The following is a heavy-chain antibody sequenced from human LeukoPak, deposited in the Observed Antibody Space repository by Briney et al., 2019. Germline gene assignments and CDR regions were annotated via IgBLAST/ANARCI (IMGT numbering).Heavy chain of an antibody. CDR1: GGSISSGGYY. D-gene: IGHD2-2*01. Sequence: SQTLSLTCTVSGGSISSGGYYWSWIRQHPGKGLEWIGYIYYSGSTYYNPSPKSRVTISVDTSKNQFSLKLSSVTAADTAVYYCARDLPDPRYCSSSSCYAEDAFDIWGQGTMVTVSS. CDR3: ARDLPDPRYCSSSSCYAEDAFDI. J-gene: IGHJ3*02. V-gene: IGHV4-31*03. CDR2: IYYSGST.